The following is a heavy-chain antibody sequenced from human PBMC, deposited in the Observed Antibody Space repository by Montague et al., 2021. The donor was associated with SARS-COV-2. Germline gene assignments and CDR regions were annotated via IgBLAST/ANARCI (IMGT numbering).Heavy chain of an antibody. CDR2: INCDGSST. Sequence: SLRLSCAASGFTFSSYWMHWVRQAPGKGLVWISRINCDGSSTSYADSVKGRFTISRDNAKNTLYLQMNSLRTEDTAVYYCVREGIIGTIMFDFWGQGTLVTVSS. J-gene: IGHJ4*02. D-gene: IGHD1-20*01. CDR1: GFTFSSYW. V-gene: IGHV3-74*01. CDR3: VREGIIGTIMFDF.